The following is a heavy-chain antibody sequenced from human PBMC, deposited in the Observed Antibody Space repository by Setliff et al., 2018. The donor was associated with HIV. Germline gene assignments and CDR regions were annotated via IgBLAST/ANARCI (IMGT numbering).Heavy chain of an antibody. CDR1: GGSISTYY. CDR3: ARWESAQKAFNP. D-gene: IGHD1-26*01. Sequence: LSLTCTVSGGSISTYYWSWIRQAPGRGLEWIGYIYYTGRTNYNPSLKSRVTMSLDSSKKQFSLKLSSVTAADTAVYYCARWESAQKAFNPWGHGTMVTVSS. CDR2: IYYTGRT. V-gene: IGHV4-59*08. J-gene: IGHJ3*01.